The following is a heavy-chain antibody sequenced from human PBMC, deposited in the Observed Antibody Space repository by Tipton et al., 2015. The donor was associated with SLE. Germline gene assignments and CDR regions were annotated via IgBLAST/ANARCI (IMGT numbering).Heavy chain of an antibody. V-gene: IGHV1-2*02. CDR1: GYTFTTYG. CDR3: ARGCSSTTCHEGVYYMDV. Sequence: QLVQSGPEVKKPGASVKVSCKTSGYTFTTYGISWVRQAPGQGLEWMGWINPNSGGTNYAQKFQGRVTMTRDTSISTAYMQLRRLRSDDTAVYYCARGCSSTTCHEGVYYMDVWGEGTTVTVSS. J-gene: IGHJ6*03. D-gene: IGHD2-2*01. CDR2: INPNSGGT.